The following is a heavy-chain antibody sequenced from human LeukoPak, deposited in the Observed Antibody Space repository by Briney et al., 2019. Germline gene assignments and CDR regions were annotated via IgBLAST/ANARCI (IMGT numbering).Heavy chain of an antibody. Sequence: GASVKASCKASGYTLTNYGLSWVRQAPGQGLEWMGWISAYNGDTHYAQTVQGRATMTRDTSTSTAYMELRSLRSDDTAVYYCARDFEHCTTSSCYALFDYWGQGTLVTVSS. J-gene: IGHJ4*02. CDR2: ISAYNGDT. CDR3: ARDFEHCTTSSCYALFDY. V-gene: IGHV1-18*01. CDR1: GYTLTNYG. D-gene: IGHD2-2*01.